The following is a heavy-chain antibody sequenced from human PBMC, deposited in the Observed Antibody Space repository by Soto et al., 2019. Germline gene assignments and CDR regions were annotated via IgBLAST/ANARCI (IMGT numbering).Heavy chain of an antibody. CDR2: IYYSGST. CDR1: GGSISSYY. J-gene: IGHJ6*02. Sequence: SETLSLTCTVSGGSISSYYWSWIRQPPGKGLEWIGYIYYSGSTNYNPSLKSRVTISVDTSKNQFSLKLSSVTAADTAVYYCARDAGGSGSYSPYYYGMDVWGQGTTVTVSS. CDR3: ARDAGGSGSYSPYYYGMDV. D-gene: IGHD3-10*01. V-gene: IGHV4-59*01.